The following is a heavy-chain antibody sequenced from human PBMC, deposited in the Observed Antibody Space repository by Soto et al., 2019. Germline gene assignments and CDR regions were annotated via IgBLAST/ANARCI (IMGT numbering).Heavy chain of an antibody. J-gene: IGHJ4*02. CDR3: ARGRFDFIWGTPAPYLDY. CDR2: TYYSGST. CDR1: GGSMIAYY. D-gene: IGHD3-16*01. Sequence: SETLSLTGTVSGGSMIAYYWNWMRQPPGKGLQWIGYTYYSGSTTYNPSLKSRVTISVDTSKNQFSLKLNSVTTADTAVYYCARGRFDFIWGTPAPYLDYWGQGALVTVSS. V-gene: IGHV4-59*01.